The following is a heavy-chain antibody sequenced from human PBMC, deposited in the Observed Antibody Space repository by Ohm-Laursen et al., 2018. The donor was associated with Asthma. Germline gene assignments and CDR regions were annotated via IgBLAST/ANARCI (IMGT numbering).Heavy chain of an antibody. J-gene: IGHJ4*02. CDR2: ISSSSSYI. V-gene: IGHV3-21*01. D-gene: IGHD5-12*01. CDR3: ARDGYSGYLDY. Sequence: SLRLSCTASGFTVSSNYMSWVRQAPGKGLEWVSSISSSSSYIYYAGSVKGRFTISRDNAKNSLYLQMNSLRAEDTAVYYCARDGYSGYLDYWGQGTLVTVSS. CDR1: GFTVSSNY.